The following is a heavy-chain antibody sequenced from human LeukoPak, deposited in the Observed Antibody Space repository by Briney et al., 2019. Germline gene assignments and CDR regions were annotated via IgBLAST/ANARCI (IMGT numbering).Heavy chain of an antibody. CDR1: GFSFSSYG. D-gene: IGHD6-13*01. J-gene: IGHJ4*02. V-gene: IGHV3-30*02. Sequence: GGSLRLSCATSGFSFSSYGMHWVRQAPGKGLEWVTFIRYDGSNKHYADSVKGRFTISRDNSKNTLYLQMNSLRAEDTAVYYCARLGEQLTFDYWGQGTLVTVSS. CDR3: ARLGEQLTFDY. CDR2: IRYDGSNK.